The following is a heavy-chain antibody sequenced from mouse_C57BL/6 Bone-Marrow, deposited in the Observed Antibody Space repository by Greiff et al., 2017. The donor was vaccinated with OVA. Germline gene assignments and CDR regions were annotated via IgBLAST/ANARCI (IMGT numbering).Heavy chain of an antibody. D-gene: IGHD3-2*02. Sequence: EVQLQQSGPVLVKPGASVKMSCKASGYTFTDYYMNWVKQSHGKSLEWIGVINPYNGGTSYNQKFKGKATLTVDKSSSTAYMELNSLTSEDSAVYYCAREEGLRLPRFDYWGQGTTLTVSS. CDR3: AREEGLRLPRFDY. J-gene: IGHJ2*01. CDR1: GYTFTDYY. CDR2: INPYNGGT. V-gene: IGHV1-19*01.